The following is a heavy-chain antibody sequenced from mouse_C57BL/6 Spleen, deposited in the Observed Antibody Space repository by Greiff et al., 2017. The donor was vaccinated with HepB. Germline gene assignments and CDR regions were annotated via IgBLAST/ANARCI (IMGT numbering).Heavy chain of an antibody. CDR2: IYPGDGDT. V-gene: IGHV1-82*01. D-gene: IGHD5-1-1*01. CDR3: ARSKYEAYFDY. Sequence: QVQLKQSGPELVKPGASVKISCKASGYAFSSSWMNWVKQRPGKGLEWIGRIYPGDGDTNYNGKFKGKATLTADKSSSTAYMQLSSLTSEDSAVYCCARSKYEAYFDYWGQGTTLTVSS. J-gene: IGHJ2*01. CDR1: GYAFSSSW.